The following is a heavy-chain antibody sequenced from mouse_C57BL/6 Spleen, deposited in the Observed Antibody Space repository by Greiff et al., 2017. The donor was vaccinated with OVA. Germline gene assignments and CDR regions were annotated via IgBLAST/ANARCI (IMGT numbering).Heavy chain of an antibody. CDR2: IRLKTDNYAT. J-gene: IGHJ4*01. V-gene: IGHV6-3*01. D-gene: IGHD5-5*01. CDR1: GFTFSNYW. CDR3: TGYPYAMDY. Sequence: EVKVEESGGGLVQPGGSMKLSCVASGFTFSNYWMNWVRQSPEKGLEWVAQIRLKTDNYATHYAESVKRRFTISRDDSKSSVYLQMNNLRAEDTGIYYYTGYPYAMDYWGQGTSVTVSS.